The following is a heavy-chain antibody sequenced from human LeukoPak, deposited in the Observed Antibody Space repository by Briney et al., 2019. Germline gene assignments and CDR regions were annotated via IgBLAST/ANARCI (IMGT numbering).Heavy chain of an antibody. CDR1: GAPTSHFY. V-gene: IGHV4-59*01. Sequence: SSETLSLSCTVSGAPTSHFYWNWIRLPPGKGLEWIGYMHNSGSSKHSPSLKSRVTISIDTSKNQFSLQLTSVTAADTAIYYCARSAEWLRNAFDIWGQGTMVSVSS. D-gene: IGHD5-12*01. J-gene: IGHJ3*02. CDR3: ARSAEWLRNAFDI. CDR2: MHNSGSS.